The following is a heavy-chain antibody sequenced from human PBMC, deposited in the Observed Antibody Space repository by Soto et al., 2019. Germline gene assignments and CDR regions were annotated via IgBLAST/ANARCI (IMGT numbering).Heavy chain of an antibody. CDR2: TYYRSKWSN. J-gene: IGHJ4*02. CDR1: GDSVSSKSAT. D-gene: IGHD1-26*01. CDR3: ARALAGSYDY. Sequence: SQTLSLTCVISGDSVSSKSATWNWIRQSPSRGLEWLGRTYYRSKWSNDYGLSVKGRITVNPDTSKNQFSLQLNSVTPEDTAVYYCARALAGSYDYWGQGTLVTVSS. V-gene: IGHV6-1*01.